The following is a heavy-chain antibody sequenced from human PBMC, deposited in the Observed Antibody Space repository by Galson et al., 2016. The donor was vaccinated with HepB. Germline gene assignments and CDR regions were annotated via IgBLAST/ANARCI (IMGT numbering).Heavy chain of an antibody. CDR1: GGSISNYF. V-gene: IGHV4-59*01. J-gene: IGHJ6*02. CDR2: FYSSGST. CDR3: ARRQYNFYGLDV. Sequence: SETLSLTCTVSGGSISNYFWTWIRQPPGKGLEWIAYFYSSGSTNYNPSLKSRVTISIDTSHQFSLKLNSVTAADTAVYYCARRQYNFYGLDVWGQGTAVTVSS.